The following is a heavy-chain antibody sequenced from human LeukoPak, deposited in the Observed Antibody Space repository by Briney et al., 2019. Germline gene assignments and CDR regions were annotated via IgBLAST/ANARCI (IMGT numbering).Heavy chain of an antibody. V-gene: IGHV1-3*01. CDR3: ARVQTYYGSGSFLSWFDP. CDR1: GYTFTSYA. J-gene: IGHJ5*02. Sequence: ASVKVSCKASGYTFTSYAMHWVRQAPGQRLEWMGWINAGNGNTKYSQKFQGRVTITRDTSASTAYMELSSLRSEDTAVYYCARVQTYYGSGSFLSWFDPWGQGTLVTVSS. CDR2: INAGNGNT. D-gene: IGHD3-10*01.